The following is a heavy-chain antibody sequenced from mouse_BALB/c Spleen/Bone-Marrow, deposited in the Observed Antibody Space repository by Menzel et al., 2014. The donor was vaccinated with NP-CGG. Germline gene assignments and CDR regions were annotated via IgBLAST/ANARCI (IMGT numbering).Heavy chain of an antibody. CDR1: GYTFPDYV. Sequence: VQAVESGPELVKPGASVKMSCKASGYTFPDYVISWVKQRTGQGLEWIGEIYPGSXXTYYNEKFKGKATLTADKSSNTAYMQLSXLTXEDSAVYFXXXXXXXXXNYYAMDYWGXGTSGTVAS. CDR3: XXXXXXXXNYYAMDY. CDR2: IYPGSXXT. J-gene: IGHJ4*01. V-gene: IGHV1-77*01.